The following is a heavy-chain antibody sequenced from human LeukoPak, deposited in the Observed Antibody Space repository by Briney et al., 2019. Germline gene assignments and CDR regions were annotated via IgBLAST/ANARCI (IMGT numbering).Heavy chain of an antibody. J-gene: IGHJ3*02. Sequence: GGSLRLSCAASGFTFSSYSMNWVRQAPGKGLEWVSSLSTSSSYIYYADSLKGRFTISRDNAKNPLYLQMNSLRAEDTAVYYCARSQGTIPDSVPLDIWGQGTMVTVSS. CDR1: GFTFSSYS. CDR3: ARSQGTIPDSVPLDI. D-gene: IGHD5/OR15-5a*01. V-gene: IGHV3-21*01. CDR2: LSTSSSYI.